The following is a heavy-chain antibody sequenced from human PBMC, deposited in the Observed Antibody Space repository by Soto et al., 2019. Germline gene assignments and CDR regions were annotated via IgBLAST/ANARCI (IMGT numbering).Heavy chain of an antibody. V-gene: IGHV4-31*11. CDR2: IYYSGST. J-gene: IGHJ5*02. CDR3: ASDYGDNWFDP. CDR1: GGSISSGGYY. D-gene: IGHD4-17*01. Sequence: PSGTLALTCAVSGGSISSGGYYGIWIRQHPGKGLEWIGYIYYSGSTYYNPSPKSRVTISVDTSKNQFSLKLSSVTAADTAVYYCASDYGDNWFDPWGQGPLVTVSS.